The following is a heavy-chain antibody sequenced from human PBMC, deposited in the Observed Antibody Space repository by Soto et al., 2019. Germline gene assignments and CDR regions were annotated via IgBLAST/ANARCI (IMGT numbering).Heavy chain of an antibody. CDR3: ARQSQSPDY. J-gene: IGHJ4*02. CDR1: GGAISSRSYY. Sequence: SETLSLTCTVSGGAISSRSYYWGWIRQPPGKGLEWIGSIYYSGSTYYNPPLKSRVTISVDTSKNQFSLKLSSVTAADTVVYYCARQSQSPDYWGQGTLVTVSS. CDR2: IYYSGST. V-gene: IGHV4-39*01.